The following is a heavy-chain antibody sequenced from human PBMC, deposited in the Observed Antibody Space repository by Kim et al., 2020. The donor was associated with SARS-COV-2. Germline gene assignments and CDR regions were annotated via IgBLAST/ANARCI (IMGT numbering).Heavy chain of an antibody. J-gene: IGHJ6*02. V-gene: IGHV4-59*13. CDR3: ARDPGYCSGGSCYPTYYYYYGMDV. Sequence: SETLSLTCTVSGGSISSYYWSWIRQPPGKGLEWIGYIYYSGSTNYNPSLKSRVTISVDTSKNQFSLKLSSVTAADTAVYYCARDPGYCSGGSCYPTYYYYYGMDVWGQGTTVTVSS. CDR1: GGSISSYY. CDR2: IYYSGST. D-gene: IGHD2-15*01.